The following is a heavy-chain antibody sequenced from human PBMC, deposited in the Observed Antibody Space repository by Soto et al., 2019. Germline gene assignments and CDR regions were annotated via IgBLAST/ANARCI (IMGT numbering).Heavy chain of an antibody. CDR2: TASDGTNK. D-gene: IGHD3-10*02. V-gene: IGHV3-30*03. Sequence: QVQLVESGGGVVQPGNSLRLSCAASGFTFSIYGMHWVRQAPGKGLEWVAVTASDGTNKYYGDSVRGRFTISRDNSSATLYLQMNSMRPDDTAVYYCARKNPGKVFAFPDYWGQGTLVTVSS. J-gene: IGHJ4*02. CDR3: ARKNPGKVFAFPDY. CDR1: GFTFSIYG.